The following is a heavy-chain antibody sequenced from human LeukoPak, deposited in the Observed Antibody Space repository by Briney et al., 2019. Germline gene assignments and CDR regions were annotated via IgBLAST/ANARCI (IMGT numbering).Heavy chain of an antibody. CDR1: GYTFTSYA. CDR2: INAGNGNT. CDR3: AREGPYYYGSGSYYPFYY. V-gene: IGHV1-3*01. D-gene: IGHD3-10*01. J-gene: IGHJ4*02. Sequence: GASVKVSCKASGYTFTSYAMHWVRQAPGQRLEWMGWINAGNGNTKYSQKFQGRVTITRDTSASTAYMELSSLRSEDTAVYYCAREGPYYYGSGSYYPFYYWGQGTLVTVSS.